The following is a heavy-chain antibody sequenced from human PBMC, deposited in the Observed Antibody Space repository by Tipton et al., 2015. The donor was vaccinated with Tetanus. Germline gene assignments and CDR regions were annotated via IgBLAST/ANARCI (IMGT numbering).Heavy chain of an antibody. CDR2: VDDSGST. D-gene: IGHD1-1*01. V-gene: IGHV4-34*01. CDR3: ARANNEFPKKGPFAF. J-gene: IGHJ4*02. CDR1: GGSLSRYY. Sequence: TLSLTCAVYGGSLSRYYWTWIRQPPGKGLEWIGEVDDSGSTNYSPSLKSRVTISLDTSKNEFSLKLTSVTAADTAVYYCARANNEFPKKGPFAFWGQGALVIVSS.